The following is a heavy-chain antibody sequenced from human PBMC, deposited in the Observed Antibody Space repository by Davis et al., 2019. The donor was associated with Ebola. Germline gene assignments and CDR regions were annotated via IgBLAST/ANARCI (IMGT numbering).Heavy chain of an antibody. Sequence: GGSLRLSCAASGFTFTGFWMSWVRQAPGKGLEWVANIKQDGSEKYYVNSVKGRFIISRDNAKNSLYLQMNSLRAEDTAVHYCARTYSSAWFLPVDSWGQGTLVTVSS. CDR1: GFTFTGFW. V-gene: IGHV3-7*03. CDR2: IKQDGSEK. J-gene: IGHJ5*01. CDR3: ARTYSSAWFLPVDS. D-gene: IGHD6-19*01.